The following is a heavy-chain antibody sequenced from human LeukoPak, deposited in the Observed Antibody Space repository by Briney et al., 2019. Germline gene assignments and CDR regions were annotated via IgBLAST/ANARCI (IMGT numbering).Heavy chain of an antibody. Sequence: GESLQISCQFSGYSFTSYWIGWVREMPGKGLEWMGIIYPGDSDTRYSPSFQGQVTFSADRSISTAYLQWSSLKASDTAMYYCARPRRAERDEDFWGQGTLVTVSS. CDR1: GYSFTSYW. D-gene: IGHD1-1*01. CDR2: IYPGDSDT. CDR3: ARPRRAERDEDF. J-gene: IGHJ4*02. V-gene: IGHV5-51*01.